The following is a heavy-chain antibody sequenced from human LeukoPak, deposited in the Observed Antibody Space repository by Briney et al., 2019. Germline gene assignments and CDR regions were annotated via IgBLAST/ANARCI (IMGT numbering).Heavy chain of an antibody. CDR1: GYTFTGYY. V-gene: IGHV1-2*02. J-gene: IGHJ4*02. Sequence: ASVKVSCKVSGYTFTGYYMHWVRQAPGQGLEWMGWINPNSGGTNYAQKFQGRVTMTRDTSISTAYMELSRLRSDDTAVYYCARSSRYYYDSSGYPDYWGQGTLVTVSS. CDR2: INPNSGGT. D-gene: IGHD3-22*01. CDR3: ARSSRYYYDSSGYPDY.